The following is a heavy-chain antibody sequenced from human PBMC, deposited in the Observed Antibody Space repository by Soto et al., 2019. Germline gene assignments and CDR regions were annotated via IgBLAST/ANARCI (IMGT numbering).Heavy chain of an antibody. D-gene: IGHD1-20*01. CDR1: GMTFSSNW. CDR3: ARDPRTITAGHPNN. CDR2: IETXGSEK. V-gene: IGHV3-7*01. Sequence: GGSXRRSCAASGMTFSSNWMTWVRQAPGKGLEWVANIETXGSEKXYMDSAPGTLXXSRDNAKXXLFPKMKSLRAEDTAVYYCARDPRTITAGHPNNWGLETLVTVPS. J-gene: IGHJ4*02.